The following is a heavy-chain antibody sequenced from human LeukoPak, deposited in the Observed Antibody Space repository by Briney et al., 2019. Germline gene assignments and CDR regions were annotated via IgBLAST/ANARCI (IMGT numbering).Heavy chain of an antibody. CDR1: RFTFSSYA. CDR3: ARAGVYSYSYYMDV. D-gene: IGHD5-18*01. V-gene: IGHV3-30*04. Sequence: GRSLRLSCAASRFTFSSYAMHWVRQAPGKGLELVTIISYDGSNKYYADSVKGRFTISRDNSKNTLYLQMNSLRAEDTAVYYCARAGVYSYSYYMDVWGKGTTVTVSS. J-gene: IGHJ6*03. CDR2: ISYDGSNK.